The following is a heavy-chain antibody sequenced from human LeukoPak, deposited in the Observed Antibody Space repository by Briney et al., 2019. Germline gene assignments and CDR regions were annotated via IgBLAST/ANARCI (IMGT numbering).Heavy chain of an antibody. Sequence: ASPKVSSKASGYTFTGYNMHWGRPAPGQRLEWRGWINPNMGVTNYAQKFQGRGDMPSDTLISTVYMELSTLRYDDTAVYYCGRVRILKRHHADYLQHWGQGTLVTVSS. J-gene: IGHJ1*01. V-gene: IGHV1-2*02. CDR3: GRVRILKRHHADYLQH. CDR2: INPNMGVT. CDR1: GYTFTGYN.